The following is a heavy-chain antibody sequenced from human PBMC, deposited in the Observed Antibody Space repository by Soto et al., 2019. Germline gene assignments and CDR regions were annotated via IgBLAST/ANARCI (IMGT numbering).Heavy chain of an antibody. V-gene: IGHV4-39*01. CDR1: GGSISSSSYY. CDR2: IYYSGST. J-gene: IGHJ6*02. D-gene: IGHD2-15*01. Sequence: SETLSLTCTVSGGSISSSSYYWGWIRQPPGKGLEWIGSIYYSGSTYYNPSLKSRVTISVDTSKNQFSLKLSSVTAADTAVYYCARQTIVKYSSSSEMDVLCQETTLTISS. CDR3: ARQTIVKYSSSSEMDV.